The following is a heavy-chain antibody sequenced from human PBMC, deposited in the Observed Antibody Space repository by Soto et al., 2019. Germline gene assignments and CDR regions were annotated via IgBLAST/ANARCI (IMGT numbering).Heavy chain of an antibody. V-gene: IGHV3-33*01. CDR1: GFTFSSYG. CDR3: ARDGDAAAAGPYNWFDP. Sequence: GSLRLSCAASGFTFSSYGMHWVRQAPGKGLEWVAVIWYDGSNKYYADSVKGRFTISRDNSKNTLYLQMNSLRAEDTAVYYCARDGDAAAAGPYNWFDPWGQGTLVTVSS. CDR2: IWYDGSNK. D-gene: IGHD6-13*01. J-gene: IGHJ5*02.